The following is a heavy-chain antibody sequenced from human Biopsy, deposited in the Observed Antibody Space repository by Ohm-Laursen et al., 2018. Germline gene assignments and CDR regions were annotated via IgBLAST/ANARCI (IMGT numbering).Heavy chain of an antibody. V-gene: IGHV1-2*02. Sequence: PVKVSCKASGYRFTGYYMHWVRQAPGQGLEWMGWLNTNSGDTEYAENFQGRVTMTRDTSISTAYMELSRLRSDDTAVYYCARLTRSTPTTGVWGQGTLVTVSS. D-gene: IGHD2-8*01. CDR1: GYRFTGYY. J-gene: IGHJ4*02. CDR3: ARLTRSTPTTGV. CDR2: LNTNSGDT.